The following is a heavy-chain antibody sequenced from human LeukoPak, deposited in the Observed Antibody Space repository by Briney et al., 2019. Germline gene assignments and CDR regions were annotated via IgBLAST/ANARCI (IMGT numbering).Heavy chain of an antibody. V-gene: IGHV3-11*01. CDR1: GFTFSDYY. J-gene: IGHJ6*03. Sequence: PGGSLRLSCAASGFTFSDYYMSWIRQAPGKGLGRVSFISSSGSTIYYADSVKGRFTISRDDAKNSLYLQMNSLRAEDTAVYYCASLGTTIHMDVWGKGTTVTVSS. CDR2: ISSSGSTI. CDR3: ASLGTTIHMDV. D-gene: IGHD1-26*01.